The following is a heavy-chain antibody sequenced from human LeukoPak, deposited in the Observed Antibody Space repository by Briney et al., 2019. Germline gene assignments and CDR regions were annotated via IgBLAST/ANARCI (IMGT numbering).Heavy chain of an antibody. Sequence: SETLSLTCTVSGGSISSYYWNWIRQPPGKGLEWIGYIYYSGYTNYNPPLKSRVTISVDTSKNQFSLKLSSVTAADTAVYYCARGPHWDPHFDYWGQGTLVTVSS. CDR1: GGSISSYY. CDR3: ARGPHWDPHFDY. J-gene: IGHJ4*02. D-gene: IGHD7-27*01. CDR2: IYYSGYT. V-gene: IGHV4-59*01.